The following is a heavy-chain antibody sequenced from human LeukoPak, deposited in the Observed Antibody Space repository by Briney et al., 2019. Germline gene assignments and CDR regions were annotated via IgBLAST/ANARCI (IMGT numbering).Heavy chain of an antibody. D-gene: IGHD3-22*01. Sequence: SETLPLTCTVSGGSISSYYWSWIRQPPGKGLEWIGYIYYSGSTNYNPSLKSRVTISVDTSKNQFSLKLSSVTAADTAVYYCARVYYYDSSGSNWFDPWGQGTLVTVSS. CDR3: ARVYYYDSSGSNWFDP. J-gene: IGHJ5*02. CDR2: IYYSGST. V-gene: IGHV4-59*01. CDR1: GGSISSYY.